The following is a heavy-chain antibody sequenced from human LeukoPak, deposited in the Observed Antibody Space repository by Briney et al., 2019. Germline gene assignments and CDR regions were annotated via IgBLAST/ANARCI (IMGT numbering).Heavy chain of an antibody. CDR1: GYTFTSYG. Sequence: GASVKVSCKASGYTFTSYGISWVRQAPGQGLEWMGWINTNTGNPTYAQGFTGRFVFSLDTSVSTAYLQISSLKAEDTAVYYCARGHYDFWSGSPPNYMDVWGKGTTVTVSS. CDR3: ARGHYDFWSGSPPNYMDV. CDR2: INTNTGNP. D-gene: IGHD3-3*01. J-gene: IGHJ6*03. V-gene: IGHV7-4-1*02.